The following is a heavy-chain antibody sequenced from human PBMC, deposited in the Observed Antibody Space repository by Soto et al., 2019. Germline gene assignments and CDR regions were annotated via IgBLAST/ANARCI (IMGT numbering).Heavy chain of an antibody. D-gene: IGHD5-12*01. Sequence: SETLSLTCTVSGGSISSYYWSWIRQPPGKGLEWIGYIYYSGSTNYNPSLKSRVTISVDTSKNQFSLKLSSVTAADTAVYYCARGPRPFLVATIRGAFDIWGQGKMVTFSS. CDR3: ARGPRPFLVATIRGAFDI. CDR2: IYYSGST. J-gene: IGHJ3*02. V-gene: IGHV4-59*12. CDR1: GGSISSYY.